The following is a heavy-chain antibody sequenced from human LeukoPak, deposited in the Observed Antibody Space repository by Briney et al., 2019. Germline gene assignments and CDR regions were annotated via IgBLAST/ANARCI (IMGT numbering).Heavy chain of an antibody. CDR3: AILRSYYLAFDI. Sequence: ASVKVSCKVSGYTLTELSMHWVRQAPGKGLAWMGGFDPEDGETIYAQKFQGRVTMTEDTSTDTAYMELSSLRSEDTAVYYCAILRSYYLAFDIWGQGTMVTVSS. CDR2: FDPEDGET. V-gene: IGHV1-24*01. CDR1: GYTLTELS. J-gene: IGHJ3*02. D-gene: IGHD1-26*01.